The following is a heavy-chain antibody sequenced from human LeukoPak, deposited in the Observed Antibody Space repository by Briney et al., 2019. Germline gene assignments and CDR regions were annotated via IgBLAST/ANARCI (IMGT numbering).Heavy chain of an antibody. CDR1: GYTFTSYD. Sequence: ASVKVSCKASGYTFTSYDINWVRQATGQGLEWMGWMNPNSGNTGYAQKFQGRVTMTRNTSISTAYMELSSLRSEDTAVYYCARAANLELWFGELLHYYYYYYGMDVWGQGTTVTVSS. V-gene: IGHV1-8*01. CDR2: MNPNSGNT. CDR3: ARAANLELWFGELLHYYYYYYGMDV. J-gene: IGHJ6*02. D-gene: IGHD3-10*01.